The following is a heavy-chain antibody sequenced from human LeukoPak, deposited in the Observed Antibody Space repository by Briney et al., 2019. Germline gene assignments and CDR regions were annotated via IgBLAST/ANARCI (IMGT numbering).Heavy chain of an antibody. CDR1: GGSISSYY. V-gene: IGHV4-4*07. J-gene: IGHJ4*02. CDR3: ARQIASAGTAGFDF. D-gene: IGHD6-13*01. CDR2: IYSTGST. Sequence: SETLSLPCTVSGGSISSYYWSWIRQPAGKGLEWIGRIYSTGSTNYNPSLKSRVTMSVDTSKNQFSLRLRSVTAADTAVYYCARQIASAGTAGFDFWGQGALVTVSS.